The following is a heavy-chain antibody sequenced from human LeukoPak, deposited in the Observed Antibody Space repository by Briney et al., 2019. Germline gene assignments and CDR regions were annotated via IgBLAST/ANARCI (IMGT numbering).Heavy chain of an antibody. J-gene: IGHJ1*01. D-gene: IGHD3-22*01. CDR1: GFTFSSYW. V-gene: IGHV3-74*01. CDR2: IKSDGST. Sequence: GGSLRLSCAASGFTFSSYWMHWVRQAPGKGLVWVSCIKSDGSTNYADSVKGRFTISRDNAKNTLSLQMNSLRAEDTGVYYCARAPSEIGGYYPEYFRHWGQGTLVTVSS. CDR3: ARAPSEIGGYYPEYFRH.